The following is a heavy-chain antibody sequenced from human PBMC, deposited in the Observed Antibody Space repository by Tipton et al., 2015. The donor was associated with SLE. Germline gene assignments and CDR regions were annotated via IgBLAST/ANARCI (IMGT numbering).Heavy chain of an antibody. D-gene: IGHD1-20*01. J-gene: IGHJ4*02. Sequence: SLRLSCTASGFTFGDYAMSWVRQAPGKGLEWVGFIRSKAYGGTTEYAASVKGRFTISRDDSKSIAYLQMNSLKTEDTAVYYCARRWYNWNRGYFDYWGQGTLVTVSS. CDR3: ARRWYNWNRGYFDY. V-gene: IGHV3-49*04. CDR2: IRSKAYGGTT. CDR1: GFTFGDYA.